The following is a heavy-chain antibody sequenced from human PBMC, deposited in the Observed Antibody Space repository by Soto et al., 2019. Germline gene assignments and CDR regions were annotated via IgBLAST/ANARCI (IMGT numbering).Heavy chain of an antibody. V-gene: IGHV2-5*02. J-gene: IGHJ6*02. CDR1: GFSLTTSAVG. CDR2: IYGDDNK. D-gene: IGHD3-16*01. CDR3: AHRRDYGRMDV. Sequence: SGPTLVNPTQTLTLTCTFSGFSLTTSAVGVGWIRQPPGKALEWLALIYGDDNKLYSPSLKSRLTITKHTSKTQVVFTMTNMDPVDTATYYCAHRRDYGRMDVWGQGTTVTVSS.